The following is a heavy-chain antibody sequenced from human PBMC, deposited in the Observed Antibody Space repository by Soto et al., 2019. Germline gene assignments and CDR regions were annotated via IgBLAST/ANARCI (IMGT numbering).Heavy chain of an antibody. CDR3: ARWGDVYSSAFYYYYYGMDV. V-gene: IGHV5-51*01. D-gene: IGHD6-19*01. Sequence: GESLKISCNGSGYSFTIYWIGWVRQMPGKGLEWMGIIYPGDSDTRYSPSFQGQVTISADKSISTAYLQWSSLKASDTAMYYCARWGDVYSSAFYYYYYGMDVWGQGTTVTVSS. CDR1: GYSFTIYW. J-gene: IGHJ6*02. CDR2: IYPGDSDT.